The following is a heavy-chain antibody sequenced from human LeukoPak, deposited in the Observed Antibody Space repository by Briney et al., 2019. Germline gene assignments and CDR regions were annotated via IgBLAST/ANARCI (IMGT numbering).Heavy chain of an antibody. V-gene: IGHV3-15*01. Sequence: GGSLRLSCAASGFSISNDWMSWVRQAPGKGLEWVARVKSRSAGETTDYAAPVKGRFTISRNDSKNTLYLQMNSLKTEDTAVYYCTLIQGWGSGSYYRDFWGQGTLVTVSS. CDR1: GFSISNDW. CDR2: VKSRSAGETT. D-gene: IGHD3-10*01. J-gene: IGHJ4*02. CDR3: TLIQGWGSGSYYRDF.